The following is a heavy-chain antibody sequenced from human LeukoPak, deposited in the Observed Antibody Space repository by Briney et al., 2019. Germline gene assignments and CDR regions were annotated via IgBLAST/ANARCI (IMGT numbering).Heavy chain of an antibody. CDR1: GDSTNTYF. CDR3: ARAGIALKGVDP. D-gene: IGHD6-13*01. V-gene: IGHV4-59*01. CDR2: IYYTGTT. Sequence: SETLSLTCTMSGDSTNTYFWSWIRQPPGKGLEWIGYIYYTGTTNYNPSLKSRVTISVDTSKNQFSLRLSSVTAADTAVYYCARAGIALKGVDPWGQGTLVTVSS. J-gene: IGHJ5*02.